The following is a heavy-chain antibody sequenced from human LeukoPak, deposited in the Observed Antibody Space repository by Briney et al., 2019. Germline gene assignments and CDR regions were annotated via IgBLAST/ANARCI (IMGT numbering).Heavy chain of an antibody. D-gene: IGHD2-21*02. J-gene: IGHJ3*01. CDR2: FYTGGTR. V-gene: IGHV3-53*01. CDR1: GFTFSYNY. CDR3: ARDLVVTTRWHVFDF. Sequence: PGGSLRLSCAASGFTFSYNYMSWVRQAPGKGLEWVAVFYTGGTRQYADSVKGRFTISRDNSKNTLYLQMDNLRADDTAVYYCARDLVVTTRWHVFDFWGQGTMVTVSS.